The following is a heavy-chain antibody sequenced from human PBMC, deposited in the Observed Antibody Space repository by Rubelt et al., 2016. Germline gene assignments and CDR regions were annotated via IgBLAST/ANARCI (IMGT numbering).Heavy chain of an antibody. Sequence: QVQLQESGPGLVKPSQTLSLTCTVSGGPISSGGYYWSWIRQHPGKGLAWIGYIYYSGSTYYNPSLKCRVTISVDTSKNQFSLKLSSVTAADTAVYYCARVPANEGLLFDHWGQGTLVTVSS. D-gene: IGHD2-2*01. CDR1: GGPISSGGYY. J-gene: IGHJ4*02. CDR2: IYYSGST. CDR3: ARVPANEGLLFDH. V-gene: IGHV4-31*03.